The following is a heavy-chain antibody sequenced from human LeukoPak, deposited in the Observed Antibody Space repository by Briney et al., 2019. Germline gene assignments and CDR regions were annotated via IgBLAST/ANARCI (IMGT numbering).Heavy chain of an antibody. CDR1: GFTFSSHW. D-gene: IGHD6-6*01. Sequence: PGGSLRLSCAASGFTFSSHWMHWVRQTPGKGLVWVSRINTDESKINHADSVKGRFTISRDNAKNMLYLQMNSLRAEDTAVYYCAKRGSRIAAPSGDYWGQGTLVTVSS. CDR2: INTDESKI. CDR3: AKRGSRIAAPSGDY. J-gene: IGHJ4*02. V-gene: IGHV3-74*01.